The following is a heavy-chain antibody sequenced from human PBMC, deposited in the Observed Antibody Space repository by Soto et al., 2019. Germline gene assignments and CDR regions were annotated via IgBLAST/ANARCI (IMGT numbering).Heavy chain of an antibody. V-gene: IGHV3-23*01. CDR2: MSGSGGSI. CDR3: AKDYDSSGRGSLDY. Sequence: EVQLLESGGGLVQPGGSLRLSCAASGFTFRDYAMSWVRQAPGKGLECVSGMSGSGGSIYYADSVKGRFTISRDNSKNTLYLQRNSLRAEDTAVYYCAKDYDSSGRGSLDYWGQGTLVTVSS. CDR1: GFTFRDYA. J-gene: IGHJ4*02. D-gene: IGHD3-22*01.